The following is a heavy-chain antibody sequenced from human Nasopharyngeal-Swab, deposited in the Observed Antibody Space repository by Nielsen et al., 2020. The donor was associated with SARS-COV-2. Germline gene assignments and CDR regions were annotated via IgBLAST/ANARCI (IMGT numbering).Heavy chain of an antibody. V-gene: IGHV3-9*01. CDR2: ISWNSGSI. CDR3: ARGGRYDYVWGSYRLDY. D-gene: IGHD3-16*02. CDR1: GFTFDDYA. J-gene: IGHJ4*02. Sequence: SLKISCAASGFTFDDYAMHWVRQAPGKGLEWVSGISWNSGSIGYADSVKGRFTISRDHAKNSLYLQMNSLRAEDTAVYYCARGGRYDYVWGSYRLDYWGQGTLVTVSS.